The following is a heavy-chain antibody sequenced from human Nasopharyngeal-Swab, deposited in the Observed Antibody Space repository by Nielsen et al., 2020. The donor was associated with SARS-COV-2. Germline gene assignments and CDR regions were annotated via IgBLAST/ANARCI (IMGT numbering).Heavy chain of an antibody. J-gene: IGHJ6*02. D-gene: IGHD4-23*01. Sequence: WIRLPPGKGLEWVSGISWNSGSIGYADSVKGRFTISRDNAKNSLYLQMNSLRAEDTALYYCANSGGVGYCGMDVWGQGTTVTVSS. CDR2: ISWNSGSI. CDR3: ANSGGVGYCGMDV. V-gene: IGHV3-9*01.